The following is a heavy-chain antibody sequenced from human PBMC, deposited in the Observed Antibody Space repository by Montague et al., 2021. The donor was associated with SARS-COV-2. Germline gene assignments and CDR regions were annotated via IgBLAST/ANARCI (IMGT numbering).Heavy chain of an antibody. CDR2: TYYRSKWYS. CDR3: VRYSAWFYFDF. J-gene: IGHJ4*02. CDR1: GDTVSSNRVA. D-gene: IGHD6-19*01. V-gene: IGHV6-1*01. Sequence: CAISGDTVSSNRVAWNWIRQSPSRGLEWLGRTYYRSKWYSDYAPSVRGRLTVNPDASKNEFSLQLNYVTPEDTAVYYCVRYSAWFYFDFWGQGTLVTVSS.